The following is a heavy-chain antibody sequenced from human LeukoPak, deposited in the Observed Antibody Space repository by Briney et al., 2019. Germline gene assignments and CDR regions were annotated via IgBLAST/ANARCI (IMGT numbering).Heavy chain of an antibody. J-gene: IGHJ3*02. D-gene: IGHD3-3*01. V-gene: IGHV4-30-2*03. CDR2: MYYSGST. CDR1: GGSINTGGYS. Sequence: PSETLSLTCAVSGGSINTGGYSWSWIRQPPGKGLEWIGNMYYSGSTYYNPSLKSRVTISVDTSKNQFSLKLSSVTAADTAVYYCARHGDFGVVIFWDVGSDAFDIWGQGTMVTVSS. CDR3: ARHGDFGVVIFWDVGSDAFDI.